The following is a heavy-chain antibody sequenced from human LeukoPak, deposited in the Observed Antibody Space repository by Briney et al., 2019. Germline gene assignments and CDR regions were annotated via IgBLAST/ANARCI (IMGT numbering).Heavy chain of an antibody. CDR1: GGSISSYY. CDR2: IYTSGST. J-gene: IGHJ6*03. CDR3: ARGPQLVGYHYIDV. V-gene: IGHV4-4*07. D-gene: IGHD6-13*01. Sequence: SETLSLTCTVSGGSISSYYWSWIRQPAGKGLEWIGRIYTSGSTNYNPSLKSRVTMSVDTSKNQFSLQLSSVTPEDTAVYYCARGPQLVGYHYIDVWGRGTTVTVSS.